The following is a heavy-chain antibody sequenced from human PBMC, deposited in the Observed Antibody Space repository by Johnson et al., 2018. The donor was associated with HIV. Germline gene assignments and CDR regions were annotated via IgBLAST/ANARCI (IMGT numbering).Heavy chain of an antibody. CDR3: ARGGSQQLARDAFDI. Sequence: QAILVDSGGAVVHPGGSLRLSCAASGFTVSSNYMSWVRQAPGKGLEWVAVISYDGSNKYYADSVKGRFTISRDNSKNTRYLQMNSLGAEDTAVYYCARGGSQQLARDAFDIWGQGTRVTVAS. J-gene: IGHJ3*02. V-gene: IGHV3-30-3*01. D-gene: IGHD6-13*01. CDR2: ISYDGSNK. CDR1: GFTVSSNY.